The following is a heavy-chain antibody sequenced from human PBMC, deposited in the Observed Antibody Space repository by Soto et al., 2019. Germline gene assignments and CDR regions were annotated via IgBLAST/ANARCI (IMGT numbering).Heavy chain of an antibody. V-gene: IGHV1-3*01. J-gene: IGHJ5*02. CDR1: GYIFTSYF. Sequence: QVQLEQSGAEVKKPGASVKVSCKASGYIFTSYFIHWVRQAPGQRLELMGWINAGNGNTKYSQKFQGRVTFTRDTSANTAYMELSSLRSEDTALYYCAREGLVRGVLRGIRFDPWGQGTLVTVSS. CDR2: INAGNGNT. D-gene: IGHD3-10*01. CDR3: AREGLVRGVLRGIRFDP.